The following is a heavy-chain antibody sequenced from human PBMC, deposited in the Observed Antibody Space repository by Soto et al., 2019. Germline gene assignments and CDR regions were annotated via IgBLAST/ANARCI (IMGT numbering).Heavy chain of an antibody. D-gene: IGHD1-7*01. CDR3: ARRGIWIELPDVFDV. V-gene: IGHV5-51*01. J-gene: IGHJ3*01. Sequence: PGESLKISCKTSGYSFSRNWIGWVRQMPGKGLEWMGMIYPGDSETRYSPSFQGQVTISADKSITTAYLQWSSLKASDTAIYYCARRGIWIELPDVFDVWGQGTRVTVSS. CDR2: IYPGDSET. CDR1: GYSFSRNW.